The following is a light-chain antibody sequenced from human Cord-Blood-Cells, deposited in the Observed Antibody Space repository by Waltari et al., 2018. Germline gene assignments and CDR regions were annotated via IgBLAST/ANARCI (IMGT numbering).Light chain of an antibody. CDR2: GNS. CDR1: SSNIGAGYD. J-gene: IGLJ3*02. V-gene: IGLV1-40*01. CDR3: QSYDSSLSGWG. Sequence: QSVLTQPPSVSGAPGRRVTISCTGSSSNIGAGYDVHWYQQLPGTAPKLLIYGNSNRPSGVPDRFSGSKSGTSASLAITGLQAEDEADYYCQSYDSSLSGWGFGGGTKLTVL.